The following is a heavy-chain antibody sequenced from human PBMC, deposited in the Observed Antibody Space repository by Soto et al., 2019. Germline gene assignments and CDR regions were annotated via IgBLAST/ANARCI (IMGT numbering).Heavy chain of an antibody. D-gene: IGHD6-19*01. Sequence: QVQLQESGPGLVKPSETLSLTCTVSSDSIAGENWWSWVRQPPGLGLEWIGEVFHTGGTNYNPSLKSGVTMEVDKSKNQFSLKLISATAADTAVYYCARVFSSGSGWMYYFDFWGQGTLVSVSS. CDR2: VFHTGGT. J-gene: IGHJ4*02. V-gene: IGHV4-4*02. CDR1: SDSIAGENW. CDR3: ARVFSSGSGWMYYFDF.